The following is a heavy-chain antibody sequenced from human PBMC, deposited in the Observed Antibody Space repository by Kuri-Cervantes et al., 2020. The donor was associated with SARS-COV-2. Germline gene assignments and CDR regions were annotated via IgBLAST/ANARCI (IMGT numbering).Heavy chain of an antibody. J-gene: IGHJ6*02. D-gene: IGHD3-3*01. CDR3: AREEWLLSSDYYYYYYGMDV. CDR1: GFTFSSYA. CDR2: ISYDGSNK. V-gene: IGHV3-30-3*01. Sequence: GESLKISCAASGFTFSSYAMHWVRRAPGKGLEWVAVISYDGSNKYYADSVKGRFTISRDNSKNTLYLQMNSLRAEDTAVYYCAREEWLLSSDYYYYYYGMDVWGQETTVTVSS.